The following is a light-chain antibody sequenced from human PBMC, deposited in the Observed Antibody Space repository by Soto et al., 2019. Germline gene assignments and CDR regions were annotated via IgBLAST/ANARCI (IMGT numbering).Light chain of an antibody. CDR2: AAS. V-gene: IGKV1-12*01. CDR3: LQVCSFPRT. J-gene: IGKJ1*01. Sequence: DIQRTQSPSSVSASVGDRITITCRASQDIGGRLAWFQQKPGKSAQYLIQAASILQSGVPSRFIGSGSGTEFILTINNLQPGDFASYFCLQVCSFPRTFGLGTKVDIK. CDR1: QDIGGR.